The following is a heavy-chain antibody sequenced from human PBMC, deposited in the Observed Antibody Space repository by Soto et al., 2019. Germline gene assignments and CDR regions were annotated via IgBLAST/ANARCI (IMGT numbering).Heavy chain of an antibody. Sequence: SETLSLTCAVYGGSFSGYYWSWIRQPPGKGLEWIGEINHSGSTNYNPSLKSRVTISVDTSKNQFSLKLSSVTAADTAVYYCATGLRIAAAGMGNWFDPWGQGTLVTVSS. D-gene: IGHD6-13*01. CDR1: GGSFSGYY. CDR3: ATGLRIAAAGMGNWFDP. V-gene: IGHV4-34*01. CDR2: INHSGST. J-gene: IGHJ5*02.